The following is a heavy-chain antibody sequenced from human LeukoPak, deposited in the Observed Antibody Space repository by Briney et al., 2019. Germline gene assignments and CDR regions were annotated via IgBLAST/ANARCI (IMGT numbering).Heavy chain of an antibody. D-gene: IGHD4-17*01. V-gene: IGHV3-7*01. CDR3: AVTTRSRAFDY. CDR1: GFTFSSYE. Sequence: GGSLRLSCAASGFTFSSYEMNWVRQDPGKGLAWVANIRQDGGDFNYVDSVKGRFTISRDNARNSLFLQMNNLRVEDTAVYYCAVTTRSRAFDYWGQGTLVTVSS. CDR2: IRQDGGDF. J-gene: IGHJ4*02.